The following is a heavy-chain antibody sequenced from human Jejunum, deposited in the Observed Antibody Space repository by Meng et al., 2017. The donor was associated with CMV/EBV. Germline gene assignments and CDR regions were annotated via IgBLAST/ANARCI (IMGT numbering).Heavy chain of an antibody. D-gene: IGHD1-1*01. Sequence: QMQPEASRPGLVRPSETPSLTCNGSVDSISYTYYYWAWIRQPPGKGLEWIGTVYFTGHSYLTPSFKNRVTISVDTSKNHFSRKLYSVTAADTAVYYCARDDHNQRAYFDYWGQGALVTVSS. CDR2: VYFTGHS. J-gene: IGHJ4*02. CDR1: VDSISYTYYY. CDR3: ARDDHNQRAYFDY. V-gene: IGHV4-39*07.